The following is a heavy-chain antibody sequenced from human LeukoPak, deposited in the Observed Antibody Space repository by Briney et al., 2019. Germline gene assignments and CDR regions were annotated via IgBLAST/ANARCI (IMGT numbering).Heavy chain of an antibody. CDR1: GGSFSGHY. J-gene: IGHJ4*02. Sequence: SETLSLTCAVYGGSFSGHYWSWIRQPPGKGLEWIGEINHSGSANYNPSLRSRVTISVDTSKNQFSLKLNSVTAADTAVYYCARVSAITMIVGYFDYWGQGTLLTVSS. CDR2: INHSGSA. CDR3: ARVSAITMIVGYFDY. V-gene: IGHV4-34*01. D-gene: IGHD3-22*01.